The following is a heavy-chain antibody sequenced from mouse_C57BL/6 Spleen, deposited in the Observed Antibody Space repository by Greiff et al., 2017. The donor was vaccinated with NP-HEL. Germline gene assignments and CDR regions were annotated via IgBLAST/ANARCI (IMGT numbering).Heavy chain of an antibody. CDR3: ARGIYYDQGYFDY. CDR1: GYTFTSYW. V-gene: IGHV1-53*01. D-gene: IGHD2-4*01. J-gene: IGHJ2*01. Sequence: QVQLQQPGTELVKPGASVKLSCKASGYTFTSYWMHWVKQRPGQGLEWIGNINPSNGGTNYNEKFKSKATLTVDKSSSTAYMQLSSLTSDDSAVDYCARGIYYDQGYFDYWGKGTTRTVSS. CDR2: INPSNGGT.